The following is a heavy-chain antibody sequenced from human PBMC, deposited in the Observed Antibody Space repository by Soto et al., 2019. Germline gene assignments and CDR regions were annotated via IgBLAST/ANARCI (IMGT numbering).Heavy chain of an antibody. J-gene: IGHJ4*02. Sequence: PSETLGITCIFCGGCVSIGIYDWRWIRQPPGKGLEWIGYIYYSGSTNYNPSLKSRVTISVDTSKNQSSLKLSSVTAADTAVYYCARDPGIAAAGVFDYWGQGTMFTVSS. V-gene: IGHV4-61*01. CDR1: GGCVSIGIYD. D-gene: IGHD6-13*01. CDR3: ARDPGIAAAGVFDY. CDR2: IYYSGST.